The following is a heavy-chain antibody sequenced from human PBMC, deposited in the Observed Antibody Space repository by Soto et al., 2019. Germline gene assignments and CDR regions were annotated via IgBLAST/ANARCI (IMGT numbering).Heavy chain of an antibody. J-gene: IGHJ4*02. CDR1: GGSISSGGYS. CDR2: IYHSGSA. CDR3: ARSVILAGGSYKGLIRLHYFDT. V-gene: IGHV4-30-2*01. D-gene: IGHD3-3*01. Sequence: SETLSLTCAVSGGSISSGGYSWSWIRQPPGQGLEWIGEIYHSGSAIYTPSLKSRVTLSLDESKNEFSLNVDSVTAADTAVYYCARSVILAGGSYKGLIRLHYFDTWGPGTLVTVSS.